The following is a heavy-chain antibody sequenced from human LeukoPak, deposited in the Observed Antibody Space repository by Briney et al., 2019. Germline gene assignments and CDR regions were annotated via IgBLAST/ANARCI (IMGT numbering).Heavy chain of an antibody. CDR2: INWNGGST. V-gene: IGHV3-20*04. J-gene: IGHJ4*02. D-gene: IGHD5-12*01. CDR3: ARDRAYHYLFDY. CDR1: GFTFDDYG. Sequence: GGSLRLSRAASGFTFDDYGMSWVRQAPGKGLEWVSGINWNGGSTGYADSVKGRFTISRDNAKNSLYLQMNSLRAEDTALYYCARDRAYHYLFDYWGQGTLVTVSS.